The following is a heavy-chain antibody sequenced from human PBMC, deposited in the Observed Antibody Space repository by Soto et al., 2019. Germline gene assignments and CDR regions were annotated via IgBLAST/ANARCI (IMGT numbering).Heavy chain of an antibody. CDR2: IYYRGNA. D-gene: IGHD3-10*01. V-gene: IGHV4-39*01. Sequence: QLQLQESGPGLVKPSETLSLTCSVSDDSINSDKYYWGWIRQPPGKGLEWIGSIYYRGNAYYNPXXXXXXXXXXXXXXXXXXXXXXXXXXXXXXXYXCARLXGLATISYYFDFWGPGALVTVSS. J-gene: IGHJ4*02. CDR3: ARLXGLATISYYFDF. CDR1: DDSINSDKYY.